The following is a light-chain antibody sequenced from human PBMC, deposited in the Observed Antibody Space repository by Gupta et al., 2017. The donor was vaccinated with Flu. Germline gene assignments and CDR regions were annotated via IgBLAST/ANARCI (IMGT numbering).Light chain of an antibody. J-gene: IGLJ1*01. Sequence: SYELTQPPSVSVSPGQTARITCSGDALPKKYAYWYQQKSGQAPVLVIYEDSKRPSGIPERFPGSSSGTMATLTISGAQVEDEADYYCYSTDSSGNHRGVFGTGTKVTVL. CDR2: EDS. CDR3: YSTDSSGNHRGV. CDR1: ALPKKY. V-gene: IGLV3-10*01.